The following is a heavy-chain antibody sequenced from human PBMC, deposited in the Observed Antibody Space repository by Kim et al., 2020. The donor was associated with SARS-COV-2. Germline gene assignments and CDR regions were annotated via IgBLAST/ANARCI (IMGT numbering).Heavy chain of an antibody. D-gene: IGHD3-10*01. CDR3: ARDTAGTALDAFDI. V-gene: IGHV3-30*04. CDR2: ISYDGSNK. CDR1: GFTFSSYA. Sequence: GGSLRLSCAASGFTFSSYAMHWVRQAPGKGLEWVAVISYDGSNKYYADSVKGRFTISRDNSKNTLYLQMNSLRAEDTAVYYCARDTAGTALDAFDIWGQG. J-gene: IGHJ3*02.